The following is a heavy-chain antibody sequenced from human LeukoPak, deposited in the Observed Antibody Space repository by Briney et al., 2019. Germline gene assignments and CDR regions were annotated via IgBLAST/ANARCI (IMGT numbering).Heavy chain of an antibody. CDR1: GGSISSYY. D-gene: IGHD3-10*01. J-gene: IGHJ4*02. V-gene: IGHV4-59*12. Sequence: SETLSLTCTVSGGSISSYYWSWIRQPPGKGLEWIGYIYYSGSTNYNPSLKSRVTISVDTSKNQFSLKLASVTAADTAVYYCARARGAETIDYWGQGTRVTVSS. CDR2: IYYSGST. CDR3: ARARGAETIDY.